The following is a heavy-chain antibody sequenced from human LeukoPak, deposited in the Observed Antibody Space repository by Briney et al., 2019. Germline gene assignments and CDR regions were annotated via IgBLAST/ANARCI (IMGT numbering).Heavy chain of an antibody. Sequence: ASVKVSYKASGGTFSSYAISWVRQAPGQGLEWMGRIIPILGIANYAQKFRGRVTITADKSTSTAYMELSSLRSEDTAVYYCAREMDIVVVVAATQPLYYFDYWGQGTLVTVSS. CDR2: IIPILGIA. J-gene: IGHJ4*02. D-gene: IGHD2-15*01. CDR1: GGTFSSYA. CDR3: AREMDIVVVVAATQPLYYFDY. V-gene: IGHV1-69*04.